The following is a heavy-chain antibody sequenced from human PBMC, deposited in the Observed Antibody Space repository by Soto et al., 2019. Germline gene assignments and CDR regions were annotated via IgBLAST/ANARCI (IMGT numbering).Heavy chain of an antibody. J-gene: IGHJ4*02. V-gene: IGHV3-23*01. D-gene: IGHD3-3*01. Sequence: GGSLRLSCVASGFTFSSYAMSWVRQAPGKGLEWVSAISGSGGSTYYADSVKGRFTISRDNSKNTLYLQMNSLRAEDTAVYYCAKDQISDFWSGYYTGIGSFDYWGQGTLVTVSS. CDR1: GFTFSSYA. CDR3: AKDQISDFWSGYYTGIGSFDY. CDR2: ISGSGGST.